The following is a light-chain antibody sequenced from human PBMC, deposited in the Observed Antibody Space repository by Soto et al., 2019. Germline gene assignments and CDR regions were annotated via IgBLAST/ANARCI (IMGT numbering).Light chain of an antibody. J-gene: IGLJ1*01. Sequence: QSVLTQPPSASGSPGQSVTISCTGTSTDVGSYNYVSWYQRHPGKAPKLIIYEVNKRPSGVPDRISGSKSGNTASLTVSGLQAEDEADYYCSSYLNYNSEVFGTGTKVTVL. CDR1: STDVGSYNY. V-gene: IGLV2-8*01. CDR2: EVN. CDR3: SSYLNYNSEV.